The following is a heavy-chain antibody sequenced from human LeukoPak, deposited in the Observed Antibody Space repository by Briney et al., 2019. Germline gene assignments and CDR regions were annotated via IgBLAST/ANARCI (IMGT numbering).Heavy chain of an antibody. Sequence: GGSLRLSCTASGFTFSDYEMNWVRQATGKGLEWVAYISNSGSTINYADSVKGRFTVSRDNAKKSLYLQMNSLRAEDTAVYYCVVVFDYWGQGTLVTVSS. J-gene: IGHJ4*02. CDR1: GFTFSDYE. CDR2: ISNSGSTI. V-gene: IGHV3-48*03. D-gene: IGHD3-22*01. CDR3: VVVFDY.